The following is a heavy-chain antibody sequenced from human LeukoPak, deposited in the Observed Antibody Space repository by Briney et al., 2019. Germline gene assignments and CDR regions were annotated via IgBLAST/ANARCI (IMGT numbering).Heavy chain of an antibody. J-gene: IGHJ4*02. D-gene: IGHD5-18*01. CDR3: AKHLSAMASFDH. Sequence: GGSLRLSCVVSGFTFSRYWMNWVRQAPGKGLEWVANIHEDGGAKYYVDSVKGRFTISRDNAKNSLYLQMSSLRAEDTAVYYCAKHLSAMASFDHWGQGTLVTVSS. CDR2: IHEDGGAK. V-gene: IGHV3-7*05. CDR1: GFTFSRYW.